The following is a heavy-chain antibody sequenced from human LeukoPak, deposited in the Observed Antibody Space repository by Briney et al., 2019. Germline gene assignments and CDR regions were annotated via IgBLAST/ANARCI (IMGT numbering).Heavy chain of an antibody. CDR2: IYYSGST. Sequence: SETLSLTCTVSGGSIGSYYWSWIRQPAGKGLEWIGYIYYSGSTNYNPSLKSRVTISVDTSKNQFSLNLSSVTAADTAVYYCARLSGRAGYCSGGSCYSWFDPWGQGTLVTVSS. CDR1: GGSIGSYY. J-gene: IGHJ5*02. V-gene: IGHV4-59*08. CDR3: ARLSGRAGYCSGGSCYSWFDP. D-gene: IGHD2-15*01.